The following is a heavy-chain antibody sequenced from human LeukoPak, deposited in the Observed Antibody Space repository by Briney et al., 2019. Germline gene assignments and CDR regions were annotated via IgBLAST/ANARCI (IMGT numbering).Heavy chain of an antibody. V-gene: IGHV4-34*01. Sequence: PSETLSLTCAVYGGSFSGYYWSWIRQPPXXGLEWIGEINHSGSTNYNPSLKSRVTISVDTSKNQFSLKLSSVTAADTAVYYCARVRTSIGYGPGSYYNPSYYYGMDVWGQGTTVAVSS. CDR1: GGSFSGYY. CDR3: ARVRTSIGYGPGSYYNPSYYYGMDV. D-gene: IGHD3-10*01. J-gene: IGHJ6*02. CDR2: INHSGST.